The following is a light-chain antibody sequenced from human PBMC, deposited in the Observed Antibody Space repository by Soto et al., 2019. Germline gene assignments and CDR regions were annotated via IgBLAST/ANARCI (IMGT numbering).Light chain of an antibody. Sequence: QSALTQPASVSGSPGQSITISCTGTSSDVGGYNYVSWYQQHPGKAPKLMIYEVSNRPSGVSNRCSGSKSGNTASLTTSGLQAEDEADYDCSSYTSSSTLEFGVGTKLTVL. CDR1: SSDVGGYNY. CDR3: SSYTSSSTLE. V-gene: IGLV2-14*01. J-gene: IGLJ2*01. CDR2: EVS.